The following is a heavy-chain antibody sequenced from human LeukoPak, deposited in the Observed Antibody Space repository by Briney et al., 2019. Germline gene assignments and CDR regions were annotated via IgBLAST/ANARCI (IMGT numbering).Heavy chain of an antibody. CDR1: GFTFSDYY. CDR3: ARVDGYYGAGSSFAP. J-gene: IGHJ5*02. CDR2: IQTGGNI. D-gene: IGHD3-10*01. Sequence: GGSLRLSCAASGFTFSDYYMSWIRQTPGKGLEWVSVIQTGGNIFHADSVKGRFTISRDTSRNTVYLQMNSLRGEDTAVYYCARVDGYYGAGSSFAPWGQGTQVTVSS. V-gene: IGHV3-66*01.